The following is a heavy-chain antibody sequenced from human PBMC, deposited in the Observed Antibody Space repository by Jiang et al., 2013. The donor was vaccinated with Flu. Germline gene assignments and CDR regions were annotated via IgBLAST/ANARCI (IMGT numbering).Heavy chain of an antibody. CDR2: IDWDDDK. J-gene: IGHJ3*02. V-gene: IGHV2-70*01. CDR3: ARIHGFLPSADAFDI. Sequence: PTLTCTFSGFSLSTSGMCVSWIRQPPGKALEWLALIDWDDDKYYSTSLKTRLTISKDTSKNQVVLTMTNMDPVDTATYYCARIHGFLPSADAFDIWGQGTMVTVSS. D-gene: IGHD3-3*01. CDR1: GFSLSTSGMC.